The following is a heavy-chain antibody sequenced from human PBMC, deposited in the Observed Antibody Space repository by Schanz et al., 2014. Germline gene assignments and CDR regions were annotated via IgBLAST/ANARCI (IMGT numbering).Heavy chain of an antibody. CDR3: ARARRYDNSDDYNSFDS. CDR2: ISAYNGNA. Sequence: QIQLVQSGPEVKKPGASVKVSCKASGYTFTSYGISWVRQAPGQGLEWMGWISAYNGNAKYPQKLQGRVTMTTDTSTSTAYMELSSLRPDDTAVYYCARARRYDNSDDYNSFDSWGQGTLVNVSS. J-gene: IGHJ4*02. D-gene: IGHD4-4*01. CDR1: GYTFTSYG. V-gene: IGHV1-18*01.